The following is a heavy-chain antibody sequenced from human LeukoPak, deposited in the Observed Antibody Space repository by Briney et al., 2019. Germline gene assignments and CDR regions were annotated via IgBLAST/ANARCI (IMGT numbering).Heavy chain of an antibody. CDR2: IGTAGVT. CDR1: GFTFSSYD. CDR3: ARGSGLDYGMDV. J-gene: IGHJ6*02. V-gene: IGHV3-13*01. Sequence: GGSLRLSCAASGFTFSSYDMHWVRQATGKGLEWVSAIGTAGVTYYPGSVKGRFTISRENAKNSLYLQMDSLRAGDTAVYYCARGSGLDYGMDVWGQGTTVTVSS. D-gene: IGHD6-6*01.